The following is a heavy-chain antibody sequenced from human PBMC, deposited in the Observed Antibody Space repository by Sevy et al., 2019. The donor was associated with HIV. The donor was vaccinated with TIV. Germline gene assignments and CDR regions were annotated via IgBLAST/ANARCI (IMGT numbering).Heavy chain of an antibody. CDR2: FDPEDGET. J-gene: IGHJ4*02. V-gene: IGHV1-24*01. CDR1: GYTLIEFS. Sequence: ASVKVSCKVSGYTLIEFSMHWVRQAPGKGLEWMGGFDPEDGETIYARSFQGRVTMTEDTSTDPAYMELSSLRSEDTAVYYCATGLPGEYVDCSSCYSDYFAYWGQGTLVTVSS. CDR3: ATGLPGEYVDCSSCYSDYFAY. D-gene: IGHD2-15*01.